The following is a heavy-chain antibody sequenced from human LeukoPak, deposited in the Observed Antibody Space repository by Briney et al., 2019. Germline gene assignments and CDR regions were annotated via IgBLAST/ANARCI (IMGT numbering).Heavy chain of an antibody. Sequence: GGSLRLSCAGSGFTFSRYNINWVRQAPGKGLEWVSSISSTGSYIYYADSVKGRFTISRDNAKNSLYLQMSSLRAEDTAMYYCARDAWSCSGGTCRRDGFDIWGQGTMVTVSS. V-gene: IGHV3-21*01. CDR2: ISSTGSYI. J-gene: IGHJ3*02. D-gene: IGHD2-15*01. CDR3: ARDAWSCSGGTCRRDGFDI. CDR1: GFTFSRYN.